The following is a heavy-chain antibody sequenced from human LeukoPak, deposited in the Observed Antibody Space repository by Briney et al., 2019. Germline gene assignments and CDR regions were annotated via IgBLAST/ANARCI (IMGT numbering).Heavy chain of an antibody. CDR2: IRNDGSKK. V-gene: IGHV3-30*02. CDR1: GFSFSSYA. CDR3: AKDPYTRYDSSGYCYFVGWFDP. Sequence: GGSLRLSSAASGFSFSSYAMHWLRQAPGKGLEWVAFIRNDGSKKHYQDSVKGRFTISRDNSKNTLYLQMNSLRAEDTAVYYCAKDPYTRYDSSGYCYFVGWFDPWGQGTLVTVSS. J-gene: IGHJ5*02. D-gene: IGHD3-22*01.